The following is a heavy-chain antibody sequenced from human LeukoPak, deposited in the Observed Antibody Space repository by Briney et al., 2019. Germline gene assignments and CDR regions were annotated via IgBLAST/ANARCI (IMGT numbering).Heavy chain of an antibody. CDR2: ITISSHTR. V-gene: IGHV3-48*03. CDR3: ARGDPHADL. Sequence: GGSLRLSCTASGFDLKTYEMNWVRQAPGKGLEWIADITISSHTRNYVDSVKGRFTISRDNAGTSLHLQMNSLTVEDTGVYYCARGDPHADLWGQGTLVTVSS. CDR1: GFDLKTYE. J-gene: IGHJ5*02.